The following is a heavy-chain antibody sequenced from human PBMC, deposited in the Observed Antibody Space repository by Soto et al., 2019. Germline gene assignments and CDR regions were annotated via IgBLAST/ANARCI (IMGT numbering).Heavy chain of an antibody. Sequence: QVQLVESGGGVVQPGRSLRLSCAASGFTFSSYGMHWVRQAPGKGLEWVAVISYDGSNKYYADSVKGRFTISRDNSKNSLYLQMNSLRAEDTAVYYCAKDRVYGLLDYYYGMDVWGQGTTVTVSS. CDR3: AKDRVYGLLDYYYGMDV. CDR2: ISYDGSNK. J-gene: IGHJ6*02. V-gene: IGHV3-30*18. D-gene: IGHD3-10*01. CDR1: GFTFSSYG.